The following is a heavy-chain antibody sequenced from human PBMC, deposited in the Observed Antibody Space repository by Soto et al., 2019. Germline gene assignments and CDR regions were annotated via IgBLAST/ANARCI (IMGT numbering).Heavy chain of an antibody. CDR3: AREGSGSSAPVDY. J-gene: IGHJ4*02. CDR2: ISSSGSTI. D-gene: IGHD1-26*01. Sequence: GGSLRLSCAASGLTFSSYEMNWVRQAPGKGLEWVSYISSSGSTIYYADSVKGRFTISRDNAKNSLYLQMNSLRAEDTAVYYCAREGSGSSAPVDYWGQGTLVTVSS. CDR1: GLTFSSYE. V-gene: IGHV3-48*03.